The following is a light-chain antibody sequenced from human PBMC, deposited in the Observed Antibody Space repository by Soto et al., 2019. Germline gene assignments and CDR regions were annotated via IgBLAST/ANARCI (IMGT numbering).Light chain of an antibody. V-gene: IGKV2-30*02. CDR1: QSLIHSDGNTY. CDR2: EVS. Sequence: DVVMTQSPLSLPVTLGQPASISCRSTQSLIHSDGNTYLSWFQQRPGQSPRRLIYEVSKRDAGVPERVSGSGAGTDFTLRISRVEADDVAVYYCMQGTHWPYTFGQGTKLEI. J-gene: IGKJ2*01. CDR3: MQGTHWPYT.